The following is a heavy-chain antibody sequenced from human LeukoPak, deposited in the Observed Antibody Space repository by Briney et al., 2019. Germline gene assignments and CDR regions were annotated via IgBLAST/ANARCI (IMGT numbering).Heavy chain of an antibody. CDR3: ARSSPDCSGARCRDDAFDI. Sequence: SETLSLXCTVSGGSISSGSYCWSWIRQPAGKGLEWIGRIYTSGSNKYNPSLKSRVTISVDTSKNQFFLKLSSVTAADTAVYYCARSSPDCSGARCRDDAFDIWGQGTMVTVSS. V-gene: IGHV4-61*02. D-gene: IGHD6-25*01. CDR1: GGSISSGSYC. CDR2: IYTSGSN. J-gene: IGHJ3*02.